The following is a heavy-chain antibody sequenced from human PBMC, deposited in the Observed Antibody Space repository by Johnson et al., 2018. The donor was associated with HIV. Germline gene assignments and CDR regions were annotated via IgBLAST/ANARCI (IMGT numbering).Heavy chain of an antibody. D-gene: IGHD3-10*01. Sequence: QVQLVESGVGVVRPGGSLRLSCAASGFTFNNYAMHWVRQAPGKGLEWVAVISYDGSNKYFAYSVKGRFTISRDNSKNTLYLQMNSLRAEDTAMYYCATNFIWFGEFLDAFDIWGQGTMVTVSS. CDR1: GFTFNNYA. J-gene: IGHJ3*02. CDR3: ATNFIWFGEFLDAFDI. V-gene: IGHV3-30-3*01. CDR2: ISYDGSNK.